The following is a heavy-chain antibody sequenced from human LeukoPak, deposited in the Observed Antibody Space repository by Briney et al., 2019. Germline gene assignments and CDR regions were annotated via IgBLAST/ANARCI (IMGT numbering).Heavy chain of an antibody. Sequence: SETLSLTCTVSGGSISSHYWSWIRQPPGKGLEWIGYIYYSGSTNYNPSLKSRVTISVDTSKNQFSLELSSVTAADTAVYYCARERADGVFDYWGQGTLVTVSS. D-gene: IGHD5-24*01. CDR2: IYYSGST. CDR1: GGSISSHY. CDR3: ARERADGVFDY. V-gene: IGHV4-59*11. J-gene: IGHJ4*02.